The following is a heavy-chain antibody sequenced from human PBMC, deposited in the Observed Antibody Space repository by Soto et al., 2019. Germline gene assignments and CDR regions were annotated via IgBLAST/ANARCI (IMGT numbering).Heavy chain of an antibody. CDR2: INHSGST. CDR3: GRGWDGRDV. V-gene: IGHV4-34*01. D-gene: IGHD7-27*01. J-gene: IGHJ6*02. Sequence: QVQLQQWGAGLLKPSETLSLTCAVYGESFSDYYWSWIRQPPGKGLEWIGEINHSGSTNYNPSLKSRVTISVDTPKNQFSLKLSSVTAADTAVYYCGRGWDGRDVWGQGTTVTVSS. CDR1: GESFSDYY.